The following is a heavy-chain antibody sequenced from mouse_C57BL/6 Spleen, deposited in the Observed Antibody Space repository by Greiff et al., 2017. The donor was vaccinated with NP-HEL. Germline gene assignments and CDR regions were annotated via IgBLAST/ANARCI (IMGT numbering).Heavy chain of an antibody. CDR3: ARGDYYGSSPHWYFDV. Sequence: EVQLVESGGGLVKPGGSLKLSCAASGFTFSSYAMSWVRQTPEKRLEWVATISDGGCYTYYPDNVKGRFTISRDNAKNNLYLQMSHLKSEDTAMYYCARGDYYGSSPHWYFDVWGTGTTVTVSS. D-gene: IGHD1-1*01. J-gene: IGHJ1*03. CDR2: ISDGGCYT. V-gene: IGHV5-4*01. CDR1: GFTFSSYA.